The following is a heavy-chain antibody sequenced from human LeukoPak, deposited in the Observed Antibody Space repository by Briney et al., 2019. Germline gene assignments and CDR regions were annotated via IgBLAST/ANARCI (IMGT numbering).Heavy chain of an antibody. J-gene: IGHJ4*02. CDR1: VYTYTSYD. CDR2: MNPNSSNT. D-gene: IGHD3-9*01. Sequence: ASVKVSCKASVYTYTSYDINWVRKPTAQGLELMGWMNPNSSNTAYAQKFQGRVSMVRDTSISTASMVLRSLRSEDKAVYYCGRGGYDILTGYYYLDYWGQGTMVTVSS. V-gene: IGHV1-8*02. CDR3: GRGGYDILTGYYYLDY.